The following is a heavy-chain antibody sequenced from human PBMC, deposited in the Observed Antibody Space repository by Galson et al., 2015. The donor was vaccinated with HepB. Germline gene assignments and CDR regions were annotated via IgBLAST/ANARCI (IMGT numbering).Heavy chain of an antibody. Sequence: SLRLSCAASGFTFSSYWMHWVRQAPGKGLVWVSRINSDGSSTSYADSVKGRFTISRDNAKNTLYLQMNSLRAEDTAVYYCARDGSGWKNYFDYWGQGTLVTVSS. CDR2: INSDGSST. J-gene: IGHJ4*02. V-gene: IGHV3-74*01. CDR1: GFTFSSYW. D-gene: IGHD6-19*01. CDR3: ARDGSGWKNYFDY.